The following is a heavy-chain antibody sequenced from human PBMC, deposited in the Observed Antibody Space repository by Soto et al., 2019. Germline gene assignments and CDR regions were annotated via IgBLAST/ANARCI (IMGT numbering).Heavy chain of an antibody. J-gene: IGHJ4*02. Sequence: ASVKVSCKASGYTFTDYYLHWVRQAPGQGLEWMGWMNPGSGRTDYAQKFQGRVTMTRDTSITTAYMELSTLSSDDTAMYYCTRPSTVAGGSSKSLPNNYWGQGTLVTVSS. CDR1: GYTFTDYY. CDR3: TRPSTVAGGSSKSLPNNY. D-gene: IGHD6-19*01. V-gene: IGHV1-2*02. CDR2: MNPGSGRT.